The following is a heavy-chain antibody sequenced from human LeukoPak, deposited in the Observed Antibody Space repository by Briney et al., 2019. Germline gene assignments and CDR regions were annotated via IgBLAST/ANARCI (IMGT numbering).Heavy chain of an antibody. CDR1: GYTFTAYY. CDR3: ARASDRFLEWLLSAHMDV. V-gene: IGHV1-2*06. J-gene: IGHJ6*03. Sequence: GASVKVPCKASGYTFTAYYIHWVRQAPGQGLEWMGRINPNSGGTNYAQKFQGRVTMTRDTSTSTAYMELRSLRSDDTAVYHCARASDRFLEWLLSAHMDVWGKGTTVTVSS. CDR2: INPNSGGT. D-gene: IGHD3-3*01.